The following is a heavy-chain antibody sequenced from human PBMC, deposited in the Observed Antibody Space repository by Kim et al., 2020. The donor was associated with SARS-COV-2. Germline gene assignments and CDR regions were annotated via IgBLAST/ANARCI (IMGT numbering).Heavy chain of an antibody. D-gene: IGHD3-22*01. Sequence: SETLSLTCTVSGGSISSSSYYWGWIRQPPGKGLEWIGSIYYSGSTYYNPSLKSRVTISVDTSKNQFSLKLSSVTAADTAVYYCARATYYYDSSGYDYWGQGTLVTGSS. CDR3: ARATYYYDSSGYDY. CDR2: IYYSGST. J-gene: IGHJ4*02. CDR1: GGSISSSSYY. V-gene: IGHV4-39*01.